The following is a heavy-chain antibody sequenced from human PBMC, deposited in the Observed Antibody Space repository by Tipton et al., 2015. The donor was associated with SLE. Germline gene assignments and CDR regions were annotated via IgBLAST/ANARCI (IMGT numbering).Heavy chain of an antibody. CDR2: ISGSGGST. D-gene: IGHD2-21*01. CDR1: GFTFSSYA. Sequence: LRLSCAASGFTFSSYAMSWVRQAPGKGLEWVSAISGSGGSTYYPDSVKGRFTISRDNSKNALYLQMNSLRAEDTAVYYCAKGGSSYCGADCYSNYWGQGTLVTVSS. J-gene: IGHJ4*02. V-gene: IGHV3-23*01. CDR3: AKGGSSYCGADCYSNY.